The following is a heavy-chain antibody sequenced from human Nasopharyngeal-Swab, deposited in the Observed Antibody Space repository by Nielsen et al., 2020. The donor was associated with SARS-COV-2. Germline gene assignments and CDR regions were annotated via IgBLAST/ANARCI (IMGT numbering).Heavy chain of an antibody. CDR2: INSDGSST. V-gene: IGHV3-74*01. D-gene: IGHD3-3*01. Sequence: GESLKISCAASGFTFSSYWMHWVRQAPGKGLVWVSRINSDGSSTSYADSVKGRFTISRDNAKNTLYLQMNSLRAEDTAVYYCARDLRFFTPSNYYYGMDVWGQGTTVTVSS. CDR1: GFTFSSYW. J-gene: IGHJ6*02. CDR3: ARDLRFFTPSNYYYGMDV.